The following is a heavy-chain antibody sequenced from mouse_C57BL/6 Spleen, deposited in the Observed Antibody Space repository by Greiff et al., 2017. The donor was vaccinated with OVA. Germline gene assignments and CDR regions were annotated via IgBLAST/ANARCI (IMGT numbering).Heavy chain of an antibody. Sequence: VQLQQSGAELVRPGASVKLSCTASGFNIKDDYMHWVKQRPEQGLEWIGWIDPENGDTEYASKFQGKATITADTSSNTAYLQLSSLTSEDTAVYYCTTRVNDYDVGFAYWGQGTLVTVSA. CDR1: GFNIKDDY. D-gene: IGHD2-4*01. J-gene: IGHJ3*01. CDR2: IDPENGDT. V-gene: IGHV14-4*01. CDR3: TTRVNDYDVGFAY.